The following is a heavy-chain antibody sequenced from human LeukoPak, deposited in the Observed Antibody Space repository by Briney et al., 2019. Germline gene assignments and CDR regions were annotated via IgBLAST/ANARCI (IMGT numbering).Heavy chain of an antibody. CDR3: ARDDRRWFDP. CDR2: IKQDGSEK. Sequence: GGSLRLSCAASVFTFSSYWMSWVRQAPGKGLEWVANIKQDGSEKYYVDSVKGRFTISRDNAKNSLYRQMNSLRAEDTAVYYCARDDRRWFDPWGQGTLVTVSS. D-gene: IGHD1-14*01. J-gene: IGHJ5*02. V-gene: IGHV3-7*01. CDR1: VFTFSSYW.